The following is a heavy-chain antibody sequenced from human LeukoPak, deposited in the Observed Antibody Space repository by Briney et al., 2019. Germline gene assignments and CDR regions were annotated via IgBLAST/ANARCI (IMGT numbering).Heavy chain of an antibody. CDR1: RYSFTNYW. V-gene: IGHV5-51*01. D-gene: IGHD5-12*01. CDR2: TSPGDSDT. CDR3: ARQGTIVAGTLGTTFDY. Sequence: GEPLKISHKASRYSFTNYWIGWMLQIPEKGLKSIEITSPGDSDTKYSPSFQGQVTISADKSINTAYLQWSSLRASDTAMYYCARQGTIVAGTLGTTFDYWGQGTLLTVSS. J-gene: IGHJ4*02.